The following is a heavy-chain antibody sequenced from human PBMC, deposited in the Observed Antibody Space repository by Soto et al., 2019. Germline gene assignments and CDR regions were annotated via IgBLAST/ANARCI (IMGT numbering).Heavy chain of an antibody. CDR3: ARRDFGGWLPG. V-gene: IGHV4-39*07. CDR2: IYYSGST. CDR1: GGSVSSSSCY. J-gene: IGHJ4*02. D-gene: IGHD6-19*01. Sequence: SETLCLTCAVSGGSVSSSSCYWVWIRQPPGKGLEWIGSIYYSGSTYYNPSLKSRVTISVDTSKNQFSLKLSSVTAADTAVYYCARRDFGGWLPGWGQGTLVPVSS.